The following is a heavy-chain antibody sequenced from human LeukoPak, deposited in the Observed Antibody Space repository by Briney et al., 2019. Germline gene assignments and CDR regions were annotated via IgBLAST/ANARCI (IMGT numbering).Heavy chain of an antibody. CDR3: ATEQLWPTRYFDY. CDR2: ISYDGSNK. D-gene: IGHD5-18*01. V-gene: IGHV3-30*04. J-gene: IGHJ4*02. Sequence: LGGPLRLSCSVFGFTFRSYAMHWAPQAPGKGLEGVAVISYDGSNKYYADSVKGRFTIPRDNSKHTLYLQMNSLRAEDTAVYYCATEQLWPTRYFDYWGQGTLVTVSS. CDR1: GFTFRSYA.